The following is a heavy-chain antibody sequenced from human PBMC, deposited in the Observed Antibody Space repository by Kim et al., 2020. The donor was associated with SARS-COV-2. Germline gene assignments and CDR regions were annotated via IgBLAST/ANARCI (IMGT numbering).Heavy chain of an antibody. J-gene: IGHJ4*02. D-gene: IGHD3-22*01. CDR3: AREDSSGSPFDC. V-gene: IGHV3-21*01. Sequence: YYADSVKGRFTISRDNAKNSLYLQMNSLRAEDTAVYYCAREDSSGSPFDCWGQGTLVTVSS.